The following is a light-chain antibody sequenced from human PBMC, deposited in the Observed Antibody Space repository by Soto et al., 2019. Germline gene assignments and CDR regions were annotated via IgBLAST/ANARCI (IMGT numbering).Light chain of an antibody. Sequence: QSALTQPPSASGSPGQSVTISCTGTSSDVGGYNYVSWYQQHPGKAPKVMIYEVSKRPSGVPDRFSGSKSGNTASLTVSGLQAEDDADYYCSSYAGSNLVFGGGTKVTVL. CDR1: SSDVGGYNY. CDR3: SSYAGSNLV. CDR2: EVS. J-gene: IGLJ2*01. V-gene: IGLV2-8*01.